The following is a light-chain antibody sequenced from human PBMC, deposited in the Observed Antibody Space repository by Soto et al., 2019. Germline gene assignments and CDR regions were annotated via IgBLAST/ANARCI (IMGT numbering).Light chain of an antibody. J-gene: IGKJ1*01. V-gene: IGKV1-5*01. CDR1: PSIHGW. CDR2: DVS. Sequence: DIQMTQSPSTLSASVGDRVTITCRASPSIHGWLAWYQQKPGQAPRLLIYDVSSLQSGVPSRFSGSASATEFTLTIASLHPDDFATYYCQQYKTFWTFGQGTKVDIK. CDR3: QQYKTFWT.